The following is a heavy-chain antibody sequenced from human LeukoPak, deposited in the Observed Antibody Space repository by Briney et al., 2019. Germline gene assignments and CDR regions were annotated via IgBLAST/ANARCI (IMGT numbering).Heavy chain of an antibody. Sequence: SVKVSCKASGGTFSSYAISWVRQAPGQGLEWMGRIIPILGIANYAQKFQGRVTITTDESTSTAYMELSSLRSEDTAVYYCARGLEKEYSSSSGHPMGGPGYYYYYMDVWGKGTTVTVSS. V-gene: IGHV1-69*04. CDR1: GGTFSSYA. CDR3: ARGLEKEYSSSSGHPMGGPGYYYYYMDV. J-gene: IGHJ6*03. CDR2: IIPILGIA. D-gene: IGHD6-6*01.